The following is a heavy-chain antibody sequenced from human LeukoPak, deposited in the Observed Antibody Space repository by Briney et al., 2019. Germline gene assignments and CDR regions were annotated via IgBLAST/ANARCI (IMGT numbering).Heavy chain of an antibody. CDR1: GFTFSNYS. J-gene: IGHJ4*02. V-gene: IGHV3-48*01. CDR3: ARDRNYYGSGSYYMDY. CDR2: IRSRSSTI. Sequence: PGGSLRLSCAGSGFTFSNYSMNWVRQAPGKGLEWLWYIRSRSSTIYYADSVTGRLTIARDNAKNSLYPQMNSLRAEDTAVYYCARDRNYYGSGSYYMDYWGQGTLVTVSS. D-gene: IGHD3-10*01.